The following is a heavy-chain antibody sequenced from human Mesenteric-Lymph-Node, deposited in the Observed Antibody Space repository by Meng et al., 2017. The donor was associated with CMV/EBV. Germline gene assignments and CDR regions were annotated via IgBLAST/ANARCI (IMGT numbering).Heavy chain of an antibody. Sequence: SETLSLTCTVSSDSIRSRNYYWGWIRQPPGKGLEWIGSIYYSGSTYDNPSLKSRVSISVDTSKNQFSLKLTSVTAADTALYYCARIRREAAAGPDGYYFDNWGQGALVTVSS. CDR2: IYYSGST. CDR1: SDSIRSRNYY. V-gene: IGHV4-39*07. D-gene: IGHD6-13*01. CDR3: ARIRREAAAGPDGYYFDN. J-gene: IGHJ4*02.